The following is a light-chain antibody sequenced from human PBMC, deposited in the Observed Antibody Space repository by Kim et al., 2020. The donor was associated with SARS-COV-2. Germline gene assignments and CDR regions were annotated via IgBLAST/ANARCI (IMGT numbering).Light chain of an antibody. CDR2: GAS. Sequence: PGERATLSCRASQSVSSSYLAWYQQKPGQAPRLLIYGASGRAAGIPDRFSGSGSGTDFTLTISTLEPEDFAVYFCQQYGSSPRTFGQGTKLEI. CDR1: QSVSSSY. CDR3: QQYGSSPRT. J-gene: IGKJ2*01. V-gene: IGKV3-20*01.